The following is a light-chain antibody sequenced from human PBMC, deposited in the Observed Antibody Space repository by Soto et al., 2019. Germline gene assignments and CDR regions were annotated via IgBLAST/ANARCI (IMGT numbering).Light chain of an antibody. CDR1: RGHSSYA. J-gene: IGLJ1*01. CDR3: QTWGTGIHYV. Sequence: QPVLTQSPSASAPLGASVKLTCTLSRGHSSYAIAWHQQQPEKGPRYLMKLNSDGSHSKGDGIPDRFSGSSSGAERYLTIASLQSEDEADYYCQTWGTGIHYVFGTGTKVTVL. CDR2: LNSDGSH. V-gene: IGLV4-69*01.